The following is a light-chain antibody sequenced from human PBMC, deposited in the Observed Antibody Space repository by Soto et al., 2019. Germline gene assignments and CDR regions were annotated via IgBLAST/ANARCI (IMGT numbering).Light chain of an antibody. CDR3: QQYGSSPWT. V-gene: IGKV3-20*01. J-gene: IGKJ1*01. Sequence: EMVLTQSPGTLSLSPGERPTLSCRASQSVSSSYLAWYQQKPGQAPRLLIYCASSRTTGIPDRFRGSGSGTDFTLTISRLEPEDFAVYYCQQYGSSPWTFGQGTKVEIK. CDR2: CAS. CDR1: QSVSSSY.